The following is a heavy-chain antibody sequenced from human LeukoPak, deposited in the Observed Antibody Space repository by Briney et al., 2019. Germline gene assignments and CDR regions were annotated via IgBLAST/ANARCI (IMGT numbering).Heavy chain of an antibody. CDR2: IKEDGSEK. CDR3: ARSRTAYYNVYADF. CDR1: GFTFSSYW. V-gene: IGHV3-7*01. D-gene: IGHD1-26*01. J-gene: IGHJ4*02. Sequence: PGGSLRLSCVASGFTFSSYWMSWVRQAPGKGLEWVANIKEDGSEKYYADYVKGRFTISRDNAKNSLSLQMSSLRDEDTAVFYCARSRTAYYNVYADFWGQGTLVTVSS.